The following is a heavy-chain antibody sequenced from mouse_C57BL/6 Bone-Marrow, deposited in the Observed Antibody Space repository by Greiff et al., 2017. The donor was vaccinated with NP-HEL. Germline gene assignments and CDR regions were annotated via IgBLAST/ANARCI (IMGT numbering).Heavy chain of an antibody. J-gene: IGHJ4*01. CDR1: GFTFSDFY. CDR2: SRNKANDYTT. Sequence: EVQRVESGGGLVQSGRSLRLSCATSGFTFSDFYMEWVRQAPGKGLEWIAASRNKANDYTTEYSASVKGRFIVSRDTSQSILYLQMNALRAEDTAIYYCARDEGFLDYWGQGTSVTVSS. CDR3: ARDEGFLDY. V-gene: IGHV7-1*01.